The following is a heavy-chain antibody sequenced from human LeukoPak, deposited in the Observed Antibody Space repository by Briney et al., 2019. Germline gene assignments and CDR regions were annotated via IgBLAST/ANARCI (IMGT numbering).Heavy chain of an antibody. J-gene: IGHJ6*03. Sequence: PSETLSLTCTVSGGPIFSYYWSWIRQTAWKGLEWIGRLYPGVGTDYNPSLKSRVTMSVDTSKKQFALKLSAVTAADTAVYYCARLKFYDSTGYSPGHYMDVWGKGTTVTVSS. V-gene: IGHV4-4*07. CDR2: LYPGVGT. D-gene: IGHD3-22*01. CDR3: ARLKFYDSTGYSPGHYMDV. CDR1: GGPIFSYY.